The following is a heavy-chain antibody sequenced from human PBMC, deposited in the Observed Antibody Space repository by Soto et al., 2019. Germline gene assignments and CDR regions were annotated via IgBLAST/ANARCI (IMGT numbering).Heavy chain of an antibody. Sequence: QVQLVESGGGVVQPERSLRLSCAASGFIFSSYAMNWVRQAPGKGLEWVALISYEGSSQYYADSVKGRFTISRDSSKNTLYLHMNSLGAADTAVYYCGRCTSTSCHLGSDYWGQGPLVTVSS. J-gene: IGHJ4*02. CDR2: ISYEGSSQ. V-gene: IGHV3-30*04. D-gene: IGHD2-2*01. CDR3: GRCTSTSCHLGSDY. CDR1: GFIFSSYA.